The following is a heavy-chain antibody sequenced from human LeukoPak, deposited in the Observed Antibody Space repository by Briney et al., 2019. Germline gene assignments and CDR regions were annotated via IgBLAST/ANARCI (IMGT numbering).Heavy chain of an antibody. J-gene: IGHJ6*03. D-gene: IGHD2-21*01. CDR3: ARDCGGDCSPAYYYYYYMDV. V-gene: IGHV4-59*01. CDR1: GGSISGYY. Sequence: SEILSLTCTVSGGSISGYYWSWIRQPPGKGLEWIGYIYYSGSTNYNPSLKSRVTISVDTSKNQFSLKLSSVTAADTAVYYCARDCGGDCSPAYYYYYYMDVWGKGTTVTVSS. CDR2: IYYSGST.